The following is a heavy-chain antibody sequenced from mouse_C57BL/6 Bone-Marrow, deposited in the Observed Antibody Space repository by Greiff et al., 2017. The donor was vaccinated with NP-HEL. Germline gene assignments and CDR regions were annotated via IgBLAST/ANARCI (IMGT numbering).Heavy chain of an antibody. V-gene: IGHV5-6*02. J-gene: IGHJ3*01. Sequence: EVKLVESGGDLVKPGGSLKLSCAASGFIFSSYGMSWVRQTPDKRLEWVATISSGGSYTYYPDSVKGRFTISRDNAKNTLYLQMSSLKSEDTAMYYCARRDYDYDGAWFAYWGQGTLVTVSA. D-gene: IGHD2-4*01. CDR2: ISSGGSYT. CDR3: ARRDYDYDGAWFAY. CDR1: GFIFSSYG.